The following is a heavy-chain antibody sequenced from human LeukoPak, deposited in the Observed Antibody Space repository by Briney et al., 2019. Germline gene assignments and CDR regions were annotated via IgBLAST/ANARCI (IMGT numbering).Heavy chain of an antibody. Sequence: ASVKVSCKASGYTFTGYYMHWVRQAPGQGLEWMGIINPSGGSTSYAQKFQGRVTMTRDTSTSTVYMELSSLRSEDTAVYYCARSSGPELRFLEWLYDDYYFDYWGQGTLVTVSS. CDR1: GYTFTGYY. CDR2: INPSGGST. J-gene: IGHJ4*02. V-gene: IGHV1-46*01. D-gene: IGHD3-3*01. CDR3: ARSSGPELRFLEWLYDDYYFDY.